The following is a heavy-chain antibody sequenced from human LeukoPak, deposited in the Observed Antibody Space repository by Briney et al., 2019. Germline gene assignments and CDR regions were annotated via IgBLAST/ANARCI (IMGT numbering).Heavy chain of an antibody. J-gene: IGHJ4*02. Sequence: PGGSLRLSCVDSGFTFSSYAMHWVRQAPGKGLEWVSAISGSGGSTYYADSVKGRFTISRDNSKNTLYLQMNSLRAEDTAVYYCAKGRSGIAAAGLNYWGQGTLVTVSS. CDR3: AKGRSGIAAAGLNY. V-gene: IGHV3-23*01. D-gene: IGHD6-13*01. CDR2: ISGSGGST. CDR1: GFTFSSYA.